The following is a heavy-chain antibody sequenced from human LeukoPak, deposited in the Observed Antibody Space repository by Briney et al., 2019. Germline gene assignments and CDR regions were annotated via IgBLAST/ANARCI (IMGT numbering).Heavy chain of an antibody. J-gene: IGHJ6*02. CDR1: GYTFTSYG. V-gene: IGHV1-18*01. CDR3: ARCSGAYSNYYYYGMDV. CDR2: ISAYNGNT. Sequence: VASVKVSFKASGYTFTSYGISWVRQAPGQGLEWMGWISAYNGNTNYAQKLQGRVTMTTDTSTSTAYMELRSLRSDDTAVHYCARCSGAYSNYYYYGMDVWGQGTTVTVSS. D-gene: IGHD3-10*02.